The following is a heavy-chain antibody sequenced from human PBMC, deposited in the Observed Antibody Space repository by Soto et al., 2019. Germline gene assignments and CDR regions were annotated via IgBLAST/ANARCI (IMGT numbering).Heavy chain of an antibody. Sequence: GGSLRLSCAASGFTFSSYGIHWVRQAPGKGLEWVALIWYDGNNKYYGDSVKGRFTISRDDSKNTLYLQMNSLRVEDTAIYYCAKTAGYDYVWGSSGLDPWGQGTLVTVSS. CDR2: IWYDGNNK. CDR1: GFTFSSYG. J-gene: IGHJ5*02. CDR3: AKTAGYDYVWGSSGLDP. V-gene: IGHV3-30*02. D-gene: IGHD3-16*01.